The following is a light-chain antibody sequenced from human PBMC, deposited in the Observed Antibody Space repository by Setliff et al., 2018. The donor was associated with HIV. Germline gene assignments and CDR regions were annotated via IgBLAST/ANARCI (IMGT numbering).Light chain of an antibody. Sequence: LTQPPSVSGSPGQSVTISCTGTSSYVGDYNRVSWYQQSPGTAPKLIIYEVSNRPSGVPDRFSGSKSGNTASLTISGLQAEDEADYHCSSYTSDSTYVFGTGTKVTVL. CDR1: SSYVGDYNR. V-gene: IGLV2-18*02. CDR2: EVS. J-gene: IGLJ1*01. CDR3: SSYTSDSTYV.